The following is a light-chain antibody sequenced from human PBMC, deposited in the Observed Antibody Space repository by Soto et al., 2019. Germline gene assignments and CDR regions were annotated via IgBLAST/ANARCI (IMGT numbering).Light chain of an antibody. CDR2: GAS. J-gene: IGKJ4*01. CDR1: QSVSSSY. Sequence: EIVLTQPPGTLSLSPGERATLSCRASQSVSSSYLAWYQQKPGQAPRLLIYGASSRATGIPDRFSGSGSGTDFTLNINRLEPEDFAVYYCEQYDKSITFGGGTKVEIK. CDR3: EQYDKSIT. V-gene: IGKV3-20*01.